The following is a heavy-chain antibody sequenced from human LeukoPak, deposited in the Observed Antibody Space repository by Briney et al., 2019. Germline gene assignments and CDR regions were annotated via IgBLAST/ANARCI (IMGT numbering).Heavy chain of an antibody. J-gene: IGHJ5*02. CDR1: GLTFSNYA. Sequence: GGSLRLSCAASGLTFSNYAMLWVRQAPGKGLEWVAVIWYDGSNKYYADSVKGRFTISRDNSKNTLYLQMNSLRAEDTAVYYCARDGSGSYGWFDPWGQGTLVTVSS. CDR2: IWYDGSNK. CDR3: ARDGSGSYGWFDP. D-gene: IGHD1-26*01. V-gene: IGHV3-33*08.